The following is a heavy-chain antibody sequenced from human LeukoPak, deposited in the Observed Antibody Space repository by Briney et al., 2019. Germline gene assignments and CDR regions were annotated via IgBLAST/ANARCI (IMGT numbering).Heavy chain of an antibody. CDR2: IYYSGSS. Sequence: SETLSLTCTVSGGSISSSTYYWGWIRQPPGKGLEWIGSIYYSGSSYYNPSLKSRVTISVDTSKNQFSLKLSSVTAADTAVYYCARSCCGGVRIDYFDYWGQGTLVTVSS. V-gene: IGHV4-39*01. J-gene: IGHJ4*02. CDR1: GGSISSSTYY. CDR3: ARSCCGGVRIDYFDY. D-gene: IGHD2-21*01.